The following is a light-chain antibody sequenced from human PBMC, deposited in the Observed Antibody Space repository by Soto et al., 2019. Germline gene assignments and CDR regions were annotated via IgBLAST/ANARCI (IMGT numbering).Light chain of an antibody. CDR3: HSRA. Sequence: DIQLTQTPSPLSASVGDEVTITCRASQTIRRWLAWYQQKPGRAPKLLIYDASTLESGVPSRFSGSGSETEFTLTISRLQPDDFVTYFCHSRALGQGTRLEI. CDR1: QTIRRW. CDR2: DAS. J-gene: IGKJ5*01. V-gene: IGKV1-5*01.